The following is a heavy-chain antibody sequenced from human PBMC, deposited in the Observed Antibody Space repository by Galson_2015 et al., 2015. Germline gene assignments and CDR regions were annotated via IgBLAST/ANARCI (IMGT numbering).Heavy chain of an antibody. J-gene: IGHJ5*02. CDR1: GYTFTSYY. CDR3: ARDAHILSFSGVTSGFSWVDP. D-gene: IGHD2-21*01. CDR2: INPSGGST. Sequence: SVKVSCKASGYTFTSYYIYWVRQAPGQGLEYMGIINPSGGSTSYAQKFQGRVTMTRDTSTSTVYMELSSLRSEDTAVYYCARDAHILSFSGVTSGFSWVDPSGQGTLVSVS. V-gene: IGHV1-46*01.